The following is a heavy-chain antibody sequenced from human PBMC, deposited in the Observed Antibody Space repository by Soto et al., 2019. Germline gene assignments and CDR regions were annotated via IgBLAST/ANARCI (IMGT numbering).Heavy chain of an antibody. Sequence: QVQLQESGPGLVKPSETLSLTCTVSGGSISSYYWSWIRQPPGKGLEWIGCIYYSGSTNYNPSLKRRVTISVDTSKNQFSLMLSSVTAADTAVYYCARALHHSGDSQYDTRYYFAYWGQGTLVTVSS. CDR1: GGSISSYY. J-gene: IGHJ4*02. D-gene: IGHD4-17*01. CDR3: ARALHHSGDSQYDTRYYFAY. V-gene: IGHV4-59*01. CDR2: IYYSGST.